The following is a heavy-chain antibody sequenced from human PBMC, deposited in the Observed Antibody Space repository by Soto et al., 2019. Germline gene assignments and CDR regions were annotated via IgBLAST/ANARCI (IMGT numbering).Heavy chain of an antibody. J-gene: IGHJ5*02. V-gene: IGHV1-18*01. D-gene: IGHD2-2*02. CDR2: ISAYNGNT. CDR3: SSATPPDAS. Sequence: QVQLVQSGAEVKKPGASVKVSCKASGYTFTSYGISWVRQAPGQGLEWMGWISAYNGNTNYAQKLQGRVTMTTDTPTRTAYMGLGSLRSDDTAGYYWSSATPPDASWGQGTLVTVSS. CDR1: GYTFTSYG.